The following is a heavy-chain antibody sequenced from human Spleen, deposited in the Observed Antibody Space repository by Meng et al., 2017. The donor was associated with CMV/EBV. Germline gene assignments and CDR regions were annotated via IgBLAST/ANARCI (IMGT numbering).Heavy chain of an antibody. V-gene: IGHV3-48*01. CDR3: ANWGITVAGSHTY. D-gene: IGHD6-19*01. J-gene: IGHJ4*02. Sequence: GGSLRLSCAASGFTFSSYSMNWVRQAPGKGLEWVSYISSSSNTIYYADSVKGRFTISRDNSKDTLFLQMDSLRAEDTAVYYCANWGITVAGSHTYWGQGTLVTVSS. CDR1: GFTFSSYS. CDR2: ISSSSNTI.